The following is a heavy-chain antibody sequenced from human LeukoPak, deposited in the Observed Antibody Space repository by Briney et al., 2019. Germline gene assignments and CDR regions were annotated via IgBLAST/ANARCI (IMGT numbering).Heavy chain of an antibody. V-gene: IGHV1-18*01. J-gene: IGHJ6*03. D-gene: IGHD3-22*01. Sequence: ASVKVSCKASGYTFTSYGFSWVRQAPGQGLEWMGWISAYNGNTNYAQKLQGRVTMTTDTSTSTAYMELRSLRSDDTAVYYCARDDYYDSSGYTITSYYYYYMDVWGKGTTVTISS. CDR2: ISAYNGNT. CDR3: ARDDYYDSSGYTITSYYYYYMDV. CDR1: GYTFTSYG.